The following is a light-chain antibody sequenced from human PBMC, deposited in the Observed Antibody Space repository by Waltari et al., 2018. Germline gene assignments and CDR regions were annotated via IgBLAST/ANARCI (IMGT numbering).Light chain of an antibody. Sequence: QLVLTQSPSASASLGASVKLTCTLSSGHSSNVIAWLQQRPETGPRYLMKVNSDGSHTKGDVSPDRFSGSSSGAERYLTISNVQSEDEADYCCQTGGHGAWVFGGGTTLTVL. CDR2: VNSDGSH. J-gene: IGLJ3*02. V-gene: IGLV4-69*01. CDR1: SGHSSNV. CDR3: QTGGHGAWV.